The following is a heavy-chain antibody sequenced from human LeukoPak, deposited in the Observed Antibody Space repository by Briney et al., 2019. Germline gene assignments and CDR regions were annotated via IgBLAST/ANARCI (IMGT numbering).Heavy chain of an antibody. D-gene: IGHD2-2*01. Sequence: GGSLRLSCAASGFTFSSYGMHWLRQAPGKGLEWVAVIWSDGSNKYYAYSVKGRFTISRDNSKNTLYLQMNSLRAEDTAVYYCARPYCSSTRCYPLPVDYWGQGTLVTVSS. CDR2: IWSDGSNK. J-gene: IGHJ4*02. V-gene: IGHV3-33*01. CDR3: ARPYCSSTRCYPLPVDY. CDR1: GFTFSSYG.